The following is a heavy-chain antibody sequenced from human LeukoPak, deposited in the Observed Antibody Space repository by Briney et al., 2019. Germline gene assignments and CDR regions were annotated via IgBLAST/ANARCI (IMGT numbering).Heavy chain of an antibody. CDR3: ARASNSEYSSGWYIDY. D-gene: IGHD6-19*01. CDR1: GGSISSYY. J-gene: IGHJ4*02. V-gene: IGHV4-59*01. CDR2: IYYSGST. Sequence: SETLSLTCTVSGGSISSYYWSWIRRPPGKGLEWIGYIYYSGSTNYNPSLKSRVTISVDTSKNQFSLKLSSVTAADTAVYYCARASNSEYSSGWYIDYWGQGTLVTVSS.